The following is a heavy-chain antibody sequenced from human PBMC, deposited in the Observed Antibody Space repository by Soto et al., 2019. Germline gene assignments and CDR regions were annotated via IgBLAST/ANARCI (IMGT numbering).Heavy chain of an antibody. CDR3: ARVSGSYYYGMDV. D-gene: IGHD1-26*01. Sequence: SETLSLTCAVSGAYMRNDYYYWSWVRQTPGKELEWIGHIHHSGSTYYNPSLKSRVTISVDTSKNQFSLKLSSVTAADTAVYYCARVSGSYYYGMDVWGQGTTVTVSS. CDR1: GAYMRNDYYY. V-gene: IGHV4-30-2*01. J-gene: IGHJ6*02. CDR2: IHHSGST.